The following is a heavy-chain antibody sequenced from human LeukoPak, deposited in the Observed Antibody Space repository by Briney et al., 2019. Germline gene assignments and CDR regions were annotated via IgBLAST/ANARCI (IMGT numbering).Heavy chain of an antibody. J-gene: IGHJ4*02. CDR2: IKEDGGVK. Sequence: GGSLRLSCAASGFTFSNYWMSWVRQGPGKGLEWVANIKEDGGVKYYVDFVKGRFTISRDNAKNSVYLQMNSLGAEDTAVYYCARIGYSSSSTDYWGQGTLVIVSS. V-gene: IGHV3-7*01. D-gene: IGHD6-6*01. CDR1: GFTFSNYW. CDR3: ARIGYSSSSTDY.